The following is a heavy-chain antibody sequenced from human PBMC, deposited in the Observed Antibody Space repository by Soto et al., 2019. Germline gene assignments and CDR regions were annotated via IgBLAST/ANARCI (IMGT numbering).Heavy chain of an antibody. CDR2: IWYDGSNK. V-gene: IGHV3-33*01. D-gene: IGHD4-17*01. Sequence: QVQLVESGGGVVQPGRSLRLSCAASGFTFSTYGMHWVRQAPGKGLEWVAVIWYDGSNKYYADSVKGRFTISRDNSKNTRYLHMNSLRAEDTAVYYCARSGDHDYYYGMDVWGQGTTVTVSS. CDR1: GFTFSTYG. CDR3: ARSGDHDYYYGMDV. J-gene: IGHJ6*02.